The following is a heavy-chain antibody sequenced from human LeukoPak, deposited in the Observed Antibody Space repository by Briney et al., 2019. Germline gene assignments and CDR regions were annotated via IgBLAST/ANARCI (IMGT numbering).Heavy chain of an antibody. CDR1: GGTFSSYA. Sequence: ASVKVSCKASGGTFSSYAISWVRQAPGQGLEWMGRIIPILGIANYAQKLQGRVTITADKSTSTAYMELSSLRSEDTAVYYCASDPSCGGDCYHYYYGMDVWGQGTTVTVSS. CDR2: IIPILGIA. J-gene: IGHJ6*02. V-gene: IGHV1-69*04. CDR3: ASDPSCGGDCYHYYYGMDV. D-gene: IGHD2-21*02.